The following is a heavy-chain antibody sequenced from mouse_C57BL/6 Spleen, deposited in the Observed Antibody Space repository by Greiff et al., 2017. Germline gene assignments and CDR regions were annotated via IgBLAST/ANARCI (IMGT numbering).Heavy chain of an antibody. V-gene: IGHV1-69*01. Sequence: QVQLQQPGAELVMPGASVKLSCKASGYTFTSYWMHWVKQRPGQGLEWIGEIDPSDSYTNYNQTFKGKSTLTVDKSSSTAYMQLSSLTSEDSAVYYCARWEGRYFDVWGTGTTVTVSS. D-gene: IGHD3-3*01. CDR2: IDPSDSYT. J-gene: IGHJ1*03. CDR1: GYTFTSYW. CDR3: ARWEGRYFDV.